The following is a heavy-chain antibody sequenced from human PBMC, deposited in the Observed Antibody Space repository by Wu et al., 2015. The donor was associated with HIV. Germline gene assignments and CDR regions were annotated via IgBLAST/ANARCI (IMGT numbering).Heavy chain of an antibody. CDR2: ISAYNGHT. V-gene: IGHV1-18*01. D-gene: IGHD1-26*01. J-gene: IGHJ3*02. CDR3: ARDVGKEWELRAFDI. Sequence: SGASVKVSCTASGYTFVNYGLSWVRQAPGQGLEWMGWISAYNGHTNYAHKFQGRVTMTTDTATSTAYMELSSLRSDDTAVYYCARDVGKEWELRAFDIWGQGTMVMVSS. CDR1: GYTFVNYG.